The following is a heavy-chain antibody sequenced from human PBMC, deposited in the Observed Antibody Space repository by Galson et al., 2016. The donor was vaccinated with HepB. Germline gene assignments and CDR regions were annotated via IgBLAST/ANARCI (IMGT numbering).Heavy chain of an antibody. Sequence: ETLSLTCTVSGGSISSSSFYWGWIRQPPGKGLEWIGTIYYSGSTYYNPSLKSRVTMSVDTSKNQFSLKLSSVTAADTAVYYCARHFAGFDYYDTSGYYERLLDYWGQGTLVTVSS. V-gene: IGHV4-39*01. J-gene: IGHJ4*02. CDR1: GGSISSSSFY. CDR3: ARHFAGFDYYDTSGYYERLLDY. D-gene: IGHD3-22*01. CDR2: IYYSGST.